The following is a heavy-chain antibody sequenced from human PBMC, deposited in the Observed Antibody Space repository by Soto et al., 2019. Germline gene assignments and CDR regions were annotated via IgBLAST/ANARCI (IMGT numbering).Heavy chain of an antibody. D-gene: IGHD5-12*01. V-gene: IGHV1-46*01. J-gene: IGHJ4*02. CDR2: INPSGGST. Sequence: ASVKVSCKASGYTFTSYYMHWVRQAPGQGLEWMGIINPSGGSTSYAQKFQGRVTMTRDTSTSTVYMELSSLRSEDTAVYYCAGVYKDIVATMGYFDYWGQGTLVTVSS. CDR3: AGVYKDIVATMGYFDY. CDR1: GYTFTSYY.